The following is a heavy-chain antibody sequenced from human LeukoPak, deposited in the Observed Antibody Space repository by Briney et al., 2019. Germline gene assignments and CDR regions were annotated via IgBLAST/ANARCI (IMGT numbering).Heavy chain of an antibody. J-gene: IGHJ3*02. CDR1: GFTVSSNY. Sequence: GGSLRLSCAASGFTVSSNYMSWVRQAPGKGLEWVSVIYSGGSTYYADSVKGRFTISRDNSKNTLYLQMNSLRAEDTAVYYCARVRDGSYFDAFGIWGQGTMVTASS. D-gene: IGHD1-26*01. CDR2: IYSGGST. CDR3: ARVRDGSYFDAFGI. V-gene: IGHV3-53*01.